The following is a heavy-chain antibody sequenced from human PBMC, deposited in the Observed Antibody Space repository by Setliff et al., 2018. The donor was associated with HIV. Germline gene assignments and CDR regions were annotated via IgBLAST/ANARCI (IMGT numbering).Heavy chain of an antibody. D-gene: IGHD5-18*01. J-gene: IGHJ3*02. V-gene: IGHV3-30*02. CDR1: GFTFISYG. CDR3: AKMHTAMDPDTFDI. Sequence: GGSLRLSCAVSGFTFISYGMYWVRQAPGKGLERVAFIRYDGSYRYYVDSVKGRFTISRDNSKNTMFLQMNSLRVEDTAIYYCAKMHTAMDPDTFDIWGQGTMVTVSS. CDR2: IRYDGSYR.